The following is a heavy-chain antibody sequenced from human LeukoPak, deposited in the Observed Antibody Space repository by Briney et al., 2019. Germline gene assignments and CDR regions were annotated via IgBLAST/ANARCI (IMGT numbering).Heavy chain of an antibody. CDR1: GFTFSDRY. J-gene: IGHJ4*02. CDR3: ARIMRVDYGTYYFDY. Sequence: GGSLRLSCAASGFTFSDRYIDWVRQAPGKGLEWVGRARNRGNGYTTQYAASVKGRFTFSRDDSENTVYLQMNSLKTEDTAVYFCARIMRVDYGTYYFDYWGQGTLVTVSS. CDR2: ARNRGNGYTT. V-gene: IGHV3-72*01. D-gene: IGHD4/OR15-4a*01.